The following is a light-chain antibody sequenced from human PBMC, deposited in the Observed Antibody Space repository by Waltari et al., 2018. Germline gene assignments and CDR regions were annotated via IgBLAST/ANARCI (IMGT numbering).Light chain of an antibody. CDR3: QQSYSTPYT. Sequence: DIQMTQSPSSLSASVGDRVTITCQASQTISSYLNWYQQKPGKAPKLLIYAASSLQRGVPSRFSCSGSGTDFTLTISSLQPEDFATYYCQQSYSTPYTFGQGTKLEIK. CDR1: QTISSY. J-gene: IGKJ2*01. V-gene: IGKV1-39*01. CDR2: AAS.